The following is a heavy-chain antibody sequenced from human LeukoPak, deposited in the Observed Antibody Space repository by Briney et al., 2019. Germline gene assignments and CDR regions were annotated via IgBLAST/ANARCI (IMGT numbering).Heavy chain of an antibody. CDR3: ERDRVNYYYGSGSTSLFDY. CDR2: ISSSGSTI. V-gene: IGHV3-11*01. CDR1: GFTFSDYY. D-gene: IGHD3-10*01. Sequence: PGGSLRLSCAASGFTFSDYYMSWIRQAPGKGLEWVSYISSSGSTICYADSVKGRFTISRDNAKNSLYLQMNSLRAEDTAVYYCERDRVNYYYGSGSTSLFDYWGQGTLVTVSS. J-gene: IGHJ4*02.